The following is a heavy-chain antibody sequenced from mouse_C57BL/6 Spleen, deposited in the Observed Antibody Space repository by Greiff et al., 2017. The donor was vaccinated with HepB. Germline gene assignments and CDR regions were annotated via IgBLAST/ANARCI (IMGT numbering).Heavy chain of an antibody. D-gene: IGHD2-4*01. Sequence: VQLQQSGPELVKPGASVKISCKASGYAFSSSWMNWVKQRPGKGLEWIGRIYPGDGDTNYNGKFKGKATLTADKSSSTAYMQLSSLTSEDSAVYFCARAYYDYDKFDYWGQGTTLTVSS. CDR3: ARAYYDYDKFDY. J-gene: IGHJ2*01. CDR2: IYPGDGDT. CDR1: GYAFSSSW. V-gene: IGHV1-82*01.